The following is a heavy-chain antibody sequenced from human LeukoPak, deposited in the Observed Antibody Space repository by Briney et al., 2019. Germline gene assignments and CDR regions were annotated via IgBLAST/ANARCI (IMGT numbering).Heavy chain of an antibody. CDR3: ARDADYGSTHDAFDI. CDR2: IYYSGST. D-gene: IGHD4-23*01. Sequence: SETLSLTCTVSGGSISSYYWSWIRQPPGKGLEWIGYIYYSGSTNYNPSLKSRVTISVDTSKNHFSLKLSSVTAADTAVYYCARDADYGSTHDAFDIWGQGTMVTVSS. V-gene: IGHV4-59*01. J-gene: IGHJ3*02. CDR1: GGSISSYY.